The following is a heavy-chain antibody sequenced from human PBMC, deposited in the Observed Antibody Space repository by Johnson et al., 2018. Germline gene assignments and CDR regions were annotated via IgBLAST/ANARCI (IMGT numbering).Heavy chain of an antibody. J-gene: IGHJ6*02. CDR2: IYYPGRP. D-gene: IGHD3-10*01. CDR1: GGSISSGSHY. Sequence: QVQLQESGPGLVKPSETLSLTCTVSGGSISSGSHYWGWIRQPPGKGLEWLGSIYYPGRPYNNPSLKSRVPLSVGPSRNQFSLKLSSVTAADTAAFYCASPSSGSSPQYGYFYGVDVWGQGTTVTVSS. CDR3: ASPSSGSSPQYGYFYGVDV. V-gene: IGHV4-39*01.